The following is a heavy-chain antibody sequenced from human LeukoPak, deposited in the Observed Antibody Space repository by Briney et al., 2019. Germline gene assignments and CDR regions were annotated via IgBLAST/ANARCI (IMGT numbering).Heavy chain of an antibody. CDR3: ARGRRIAAAVFGYRGYYYMDV. V-gene: IGHV1-8*01. CDR1: GYTFTSYD. Sequence: ASVKVSCKASGYTFTSYDINWVRQATGQGLEWMGWMNPNSGNTGYAQKFQGRVTMTRNTSISTAYMELSSLRSEDTAVYYCARGRRIAAAVFGYRGYYYMDVWGKGTTVTISS. J-gene: IGHJ6*03. D-gene: IGHD6-13*01. CDR2: MNPNSGNT.